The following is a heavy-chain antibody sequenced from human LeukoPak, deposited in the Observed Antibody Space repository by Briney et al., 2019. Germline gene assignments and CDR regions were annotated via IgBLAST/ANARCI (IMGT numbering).Heavy chain of an antibody. CDR3: ARGMTVFGVVIPDY. D-gene: IGHD3-3*01. CDR1: GGSLSSYY. V-gene: IGHV4-59*01. J-gene: IGHJ4*02. CDR2: IYYTGST. Sequence: PSETLSLTCTVSGGSLSSYYGTWIRQPPGMGLEWIGYIYYTGSTNYNPSLMSRITMSVDTSKNHFSLKLTSVTAADTAVYYCARGMTVFGVVIPDYWGQGTLVTVSS.